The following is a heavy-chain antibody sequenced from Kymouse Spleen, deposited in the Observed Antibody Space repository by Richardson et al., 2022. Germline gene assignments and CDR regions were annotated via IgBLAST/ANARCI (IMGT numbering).Heavy chain of an antibody. CDR1: GGSFSGYY. J-gene: IGHJ6*02. CDR3: ASDYSNFYYYYYGMDV. D-gene: IGHD4-11,IGHD4-11*01. Sequence: QVQLQQWGAGLLKPSETLSLTCAVYGGSFSGYYWSWIRQPPGKGLEWIGEINHSGSTNYNPSLKSRVTISVDTSKNQFSLKLSSVTAADTAVYYCASDYSNFYYYYYGMDVWGQGTTVTVSS. CDR2: INHSGST. V-gene: IGHV4-34*01.